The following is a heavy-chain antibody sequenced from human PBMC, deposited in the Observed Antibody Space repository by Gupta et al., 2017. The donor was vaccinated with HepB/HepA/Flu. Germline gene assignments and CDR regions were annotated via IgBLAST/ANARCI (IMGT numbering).Heavy chain of an antibody. J-gene: IGHJ3*01. V-gene: IGHV3-23*01. Sequence: EVQLLESGGSLVQPGGSLRLSCAASGFTFHTYEMTGARQTPGKGPEWVSTISPNSDAAYYADSVRGRFTISRDNSRYTLYLQMNSLRADDTAIYYCVKGSAFDFWGQGTMVTVST. CDR3: VKGSAFDF. CDR1: GFTFHTYE. CDR2: ISPNSDAA.